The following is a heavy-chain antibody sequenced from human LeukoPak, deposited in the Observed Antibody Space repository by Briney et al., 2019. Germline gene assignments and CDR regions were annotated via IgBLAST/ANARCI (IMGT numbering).Heavy chain of an antibody. CDR1: GFTVSSNY. Sequence: PGGSLRLSCAASGFTVSSNYMSWVRQAPGKGLEWVSVIYSGGSTYYADSVKGRFTISRDNSKNTLYLQMNSLRDEDTAVYYCARVKDYGDYGFDYWGQGTLVTVSS. CDR2: IYSGGST. V-gene: IGHV3-53*01. CDR3: ARVKDYGDYGFDY. D-gene: IGHD4-17*01. J-gene: IGHJ4*02.